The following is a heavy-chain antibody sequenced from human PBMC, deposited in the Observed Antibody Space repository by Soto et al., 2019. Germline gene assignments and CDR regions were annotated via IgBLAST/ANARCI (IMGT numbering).Heavy chain of an antibody. D-gene: IGHD4-17*01. CDR1: GYTFTSYD. CDR2: MNPNSGNT. J-gene: IGHJ4*02. Sequence: QVQLVQSGAEVKKPGASVKVSCKASGYTFTSYDINWVRQATGQGLEWMGWMNPNSGNTGYAQKFQGRVTITRNTSISTDYMELRSLRSEDTAVYYCARGLRRWTVTTKAVFGYWGQGTLVTVSS. V-gene: IGHV1-8*01. CDR3: ARGLRRWTVTTKAVFGY.